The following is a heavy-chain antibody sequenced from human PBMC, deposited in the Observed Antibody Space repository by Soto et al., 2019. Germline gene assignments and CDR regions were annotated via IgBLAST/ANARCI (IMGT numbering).Heavy chain of an antibody. Sequence: QVQLVQSGAEVKKPGASVKVSCKASGYTFTSYGISWVRQAPGQGLEWMGWISAYNGNTNYAQKLQGRVTMTTDTSTSTAYMEQRSLRSDDTAAYYCASSYCGGDCYSVYYYYGMDVWGQGTTVTVSS. J-gene: IGHJ6*02. D-gene: IGHD2-21*02. CDR1: GYTFTSYG. V-gene: IGHV1-18*01. CDR3: ASSYCGGDCYSVYYYYGMDV. CDR2: ISAYNGNT.